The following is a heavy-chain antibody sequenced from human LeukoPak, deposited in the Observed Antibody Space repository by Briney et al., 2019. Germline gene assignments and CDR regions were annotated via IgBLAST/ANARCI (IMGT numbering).Heavy chain of an antibody. CDR1: GYTFTSYG. CDR2: ISAYNGNT. V-gene: IGHV1-18*01. J-gene: IGHJ5*02. D-gene: IGHD3-10*01. Sequence: ASVKVSCKASGYTFTSYGIIWVRQAPGQGLEYMGWISAYNGNTHYARKFQGRVTMSTDTATSTAYMELRSLTSDDTAVYYCARVELRWSGQLLSGKKNWFDPWGQGTLVTVSS. CDR3: ARVELRWSGQLLSGKKNWFDP.